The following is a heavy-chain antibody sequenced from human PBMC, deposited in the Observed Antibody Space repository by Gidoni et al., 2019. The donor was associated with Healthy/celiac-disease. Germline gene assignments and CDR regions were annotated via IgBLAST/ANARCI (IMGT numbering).Heavy chain of an antibody. CDR2: IIPILGIA. CDR3: ARAKYYYDSSGYDFDY. V-gene: IGHV1-69*04. CDR1: GGTFSSYA. J-gene: IGHJ4*02. D-gene: IGHD3-22*01. Sequence: QVQLVQSGAEVKQPGSSVKVSCKASGGTFSSYAISWVRQAPGQGLEWMGRIIPILGIANYAQKFQGRVTITADKSTSTAYMELSSLRSEDTAVYYCARAKYYYDSSGYDFDYWGQGTLVTVSS.